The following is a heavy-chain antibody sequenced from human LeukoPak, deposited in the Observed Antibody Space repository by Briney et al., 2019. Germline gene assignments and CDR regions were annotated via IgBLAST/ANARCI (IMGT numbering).Heavy chain of an antibody. J-gene: IGHJ4*02. V-gene: IGHV3-7*01. CDR3: ARHPVSSKTLDY. CDR1: GFTLSSYW. Sequence: GGSLRLSCAASGFTLSSYWMSWVRQAPGKGLEWVANIKQDGSEKYYVDSVKGRFTISRDNAKNSLYLQMNSLRAEDTAVYYCARHPVSSKTLDYWGQGALVTVTS. D-gene: IGHD6-6*01. CDR2: IKQDGSEK.